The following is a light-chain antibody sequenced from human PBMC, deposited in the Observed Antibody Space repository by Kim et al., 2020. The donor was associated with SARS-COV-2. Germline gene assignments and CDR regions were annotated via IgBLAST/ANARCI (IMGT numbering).Light chain of an antibody. CDR1: QSLVHSDGNTY. J-gene: IGKJ5*01. CDR2: KVS. V-gene: IGKV2-30*02. CDR3: MQGTSTWPPFT. Sequence: DIVMTQSPLSLPVTLGQPASISCRSSQSLVHSDGNTYLNWLQQRPGQPPRRLIYKVSNRDSGVPDRFSGSGSGSDFTLKISRVEAEDVGVYYCMQGTSTWPPFTFGQGTRLEIK.